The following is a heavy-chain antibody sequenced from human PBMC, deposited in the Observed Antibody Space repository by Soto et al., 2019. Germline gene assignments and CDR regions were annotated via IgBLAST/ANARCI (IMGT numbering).Heavy chain of an antibody. D-gene: IGHD1-26*01. CDR3: ARAAWSDEGWDH. CDR1: VFSFEEYE. Sequence: GGALRLSCAASVFSFEEYEMNWVRQAPGQGLEWVSYINQYGKITYYADSVKGRFTVSRDDAKNSLFLQMDSLRAEDTALYYCARAAWSDEGWDHWGQGILVTVSS. V-gene: IGHV3-48*03. J-gene: IGHJ4*02. CDR2: INQYGKIT.